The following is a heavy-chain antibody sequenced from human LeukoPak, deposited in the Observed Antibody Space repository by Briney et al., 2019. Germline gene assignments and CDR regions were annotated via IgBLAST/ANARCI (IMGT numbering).Heavy chain of an antibody. CDR3: CPGGTTSSPQTQGSY. CDR2: IRYDGSNK. Sequence: PGGSLRLSCAASGFTFSTYGMHWVRLAPGKGLEWVAFIRYDGSNKYYADSVKGRFTISRDSSKNTLYLQMNNLRAEDTAVYYCCPGGTTSSPQTQGSYWGQGTLVTVSS. D-gene: IGHD2-2*01. V-gene: IGHV3-30*02. J-gene: IGHJ4*02. CDR1: GFTFSTYG.